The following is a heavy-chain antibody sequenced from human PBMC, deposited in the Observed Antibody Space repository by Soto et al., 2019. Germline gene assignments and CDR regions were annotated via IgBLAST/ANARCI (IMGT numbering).Heavy chain of an antibody. CDR3: ARECCSGSPSYYMDV. Sequence: VAVIWYDGSNKYYADSVKGRFTISRDNSKNTLYLQMNSLRAEDTAVYYCARECCSGSPSYYMDVWGKGTTVTVSS. CDR2: IWYDGSNK. J-gene: IGHJ6*03. D-gene: IGHD2-15*01. V-gene: IGHV3-33*01.